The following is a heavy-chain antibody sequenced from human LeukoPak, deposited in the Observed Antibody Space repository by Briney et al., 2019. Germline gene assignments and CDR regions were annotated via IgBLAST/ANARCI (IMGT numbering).Heavy chain of an antibody. Sequence: SETLSLTCSVSGGSISGYHWSWIRQTPGKGLEWIGHIYYSGTTYYNPSLESRITISIDTSKNQFSLKLRSVTPADTAIYYCARYEEFGRNHNYLDVWGKGTTVIVSS. V-gene: IGHV4-59*01. CDR1: GGSISGYH. CDR2: IYYSGTT. CDR3: ARYEEFGRNHNYLDV. D-gene: IGHD1-14*01. J-gene: IGHJ6*03.